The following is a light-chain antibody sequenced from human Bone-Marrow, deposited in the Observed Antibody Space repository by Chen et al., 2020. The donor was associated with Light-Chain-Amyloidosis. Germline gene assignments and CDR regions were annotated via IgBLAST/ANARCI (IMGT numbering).Light chain of an antibody. Sequence: QSALNQPASVSGSPGQSITISCTGTSSAVGDYNFVSWYQQHPGKAPKLMIYDVTYRPSGVSNRFSGSKSGNTASLTISGLQAEDESDYYCSSYTSSNTVLFGGGTRLTVL. V-gene: IGLV2-14*03. CDR2: DVT. CDR1: SSAVGDYNF. CDR3: SSYTSSNTVL. J-gene: IGLJ2*01.